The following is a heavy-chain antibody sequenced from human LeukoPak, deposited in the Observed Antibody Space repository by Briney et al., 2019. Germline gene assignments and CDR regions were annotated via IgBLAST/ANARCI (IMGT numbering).Heavy chain of an antibody. Sequence: SETLSLTCTVSGGSVSSGSYYWSWIRQPPGKGLEWIGYIYYSGSTNYNPSLKSRVTISVDKSKNQFSLKLSSVTAADTAVYYCARASTNSRYYYYGMDVRGQGTTVTVSS. V-gene: IGHV4-61*01. J-gene: IGHJ6*02. CDR3: ARASTNSRYYYYGMDV. CDR1: GGSVSSGSYY. CDR2: IYYSGST. D-gene: IGHD2-8*01.